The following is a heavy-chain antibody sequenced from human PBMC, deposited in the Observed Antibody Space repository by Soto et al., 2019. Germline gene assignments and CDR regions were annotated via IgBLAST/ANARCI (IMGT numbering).Heavy chain of an antibody. D-gene: IGHD3-22*01. CDR1: GYTFTSYY. CDR2: INPSGGST. V-gene: IGHV1-46*01. CDR3: ARAFYYDSSGYYPDAFDI. Sequence: ASVKVSCTASGYTFTSYYMHWVRQAPGQGLEWMGIINPSGGSTSYAQKFQGRVTMTRDTSTSTVYMELSSLRSEDTAVYYCARAFYYDSSGYYPDAFDIWGQGTMVTVSS. J-gene: IGHJ3*02.